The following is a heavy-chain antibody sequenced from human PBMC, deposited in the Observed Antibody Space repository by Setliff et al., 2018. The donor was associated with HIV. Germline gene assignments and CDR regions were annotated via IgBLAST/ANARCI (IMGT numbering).Heavy chain of an antibody. CDR3: ARGSDCDATTCGDYYYMDV. Sequence: PSETLSLTCTVSGGSISGYFWSWIRQPAGKGLEWIGRTFTSGITNYSPSLKSRVTMSVDTSKNQLSLTLTSVTAADTAVYYCARGSDCDATTCGDYYYMDVWGKGTTVTVSS. J-gene: IGHJ6*03. V-gene: IGHV4-4*07. CDR1: GGSISGYF. D-gene: IGHD2-2*01. CDR2: TFTSGIT.